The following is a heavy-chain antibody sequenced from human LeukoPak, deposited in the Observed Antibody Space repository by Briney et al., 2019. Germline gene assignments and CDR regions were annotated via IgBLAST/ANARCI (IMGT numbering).Heavy chain of an antibody. J-gene: IGHJ4*02. V-gene: IGHV4-59*01. CDR2: IYYSGST. Sequence: SETLSLTCTVSGGSISSYYWSWIRQPPGKGLEWIGYIYYSGSTNYNPSLKSRVTISVDTSKNQFSLKLSSVTAADTAVYYCAREYQLLYRWFDYWGQGTLVTVSS. CDR3: AREYQLLYRWFDY. D-gene: IGHD2-2*02. CDR1: GGSISSYY.